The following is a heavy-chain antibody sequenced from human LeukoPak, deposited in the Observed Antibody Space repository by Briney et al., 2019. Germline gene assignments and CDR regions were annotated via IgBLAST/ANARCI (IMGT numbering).Heavy chain of an antibody. CDR1: GGTFSSYT. D-gene: IGHD3-10*01. Sequence: GSSVKVSCKASGGTFSSYTISWVRQAPGQGLEWMGRIIPILGIANYAQKFQGRVTITADKSTSTAYMELSSLRSEDTAVYYCVRGKGYYGSGSYYYYMDVWGKGTTVTVSS. CDR2: IIPILGIA. V-gene: IGHV1-69*02. CDR3: VRGKGYYGSGSYYYYMDV. J-gene: IGHJ6*03.